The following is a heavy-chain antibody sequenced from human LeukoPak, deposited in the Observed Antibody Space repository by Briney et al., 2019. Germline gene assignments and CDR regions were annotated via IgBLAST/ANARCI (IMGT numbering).Heavy chain of an antibody. V-gene: IGHV3-7*01. CDR1: GFAFSDSW. CDR2: IKGDGSAK. J-gene: IGHJ3*02. CDR3: ARDRGWIQHDI. D-gene: IGHD5-18*01. Sequence: GGSLRLSCAASGFAFSDSWMIWIRQAPGKGLEWVAFIKGDGSAKKYVDSVKGRFTISRDNAKNSLFLQMNSLRAEDTAVYYCARDRGWIQHDIWGQGTMVTVSS.